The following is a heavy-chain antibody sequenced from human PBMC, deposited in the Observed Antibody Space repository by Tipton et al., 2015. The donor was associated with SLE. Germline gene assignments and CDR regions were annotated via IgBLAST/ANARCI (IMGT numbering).Heavy chain of an antibody. CDR1: GDSISSDY. CDR2: IFYSGST. CDR3: ARDGDGSDF. Sequence: TLSLTCTVSGDSISSDYWTWIRQPPGKGLEWIGSIFYSGSTTYNPSLQSRVSMSIDTSKNQFSLRLRSLTAADTAIYYCARDGDGSDFWGQGTLVTVS. V-gene: IGHV4-59*12. D-gene: IGHD6-25*01. J-gene: IGHJ4*02.